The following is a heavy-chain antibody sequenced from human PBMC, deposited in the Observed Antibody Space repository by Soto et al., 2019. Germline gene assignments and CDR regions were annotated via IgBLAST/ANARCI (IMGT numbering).Heavy chain of an antibody. Sequence: GGSLRLSCAASGFTFSSYSMNWVRQAPGKGLEWVSSISSSSSNKYYADSVKGRFTISRDNSKNTLYLQMNSLRAEDTAVYYCAKDYYDSSGYFPQTYYYYGMDVWGQGTTVTVSS. J-gene: IGHJ6*02. CDR1: GFTFSSYS. D-gene: IGHD3-22*01. CDR3: AKDYYDSSGYFPQTYYYYGMDV. CDR2: ISSSSSNK. V-gene: IGHV3-21*01.